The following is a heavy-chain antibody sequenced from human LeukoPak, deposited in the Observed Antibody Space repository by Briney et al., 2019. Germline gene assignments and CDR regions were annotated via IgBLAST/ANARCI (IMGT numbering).Heavy chain of an antibody. Sequence: PWASVKVSCKASGYTFTGYYMHWVRQAPGQGLEWMGWINPNSGGTNYAQKFQGRVTMTRDTSISTAYMELSRLRSDDTAVYYCARDPCGSYFCNEYYFDYWGQGTLVTVSS. CDR2: INPNSGGT. V-gene: IGHV1-2*02. D-gene: IGHD1-26*01. CDR3: ARDPCGSYFCNEYYFDY. CDR1: GYTFTGYY. J-gene: IGHJ4*02.